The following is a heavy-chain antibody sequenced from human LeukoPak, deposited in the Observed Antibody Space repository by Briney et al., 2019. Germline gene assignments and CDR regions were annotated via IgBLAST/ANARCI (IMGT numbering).Heavy chain of an antibody. J-gene: IGHJ6*02. Sequence: SETLSLTCAVYGGSFSGYYWSWIRQPPRKGLEWIGEINLSVSTNYNPSLKSRVTISVDTSKNQFSLKVRSVTAADTAVYYCARGHVGSYAYYYYYGMDVWGQGTTVTVPS. CDR1: GGSFSGYY. CDR2: INLSVST. CDR3: ARGHVGSYAYYYYYGMDV. D-gene: IGHD2-8*01. V-gene: IGHV4-34*01.